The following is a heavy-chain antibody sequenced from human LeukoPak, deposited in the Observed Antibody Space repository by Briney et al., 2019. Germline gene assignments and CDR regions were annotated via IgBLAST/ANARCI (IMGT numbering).Heavy chain of an antibody. V-gene: IGHV4-4*07. CDR3: AREEYDFWSGYYDY. CDR1: GGSISSYY. J-gene: IGHJ4*02. D-gene: IGHD3-3*01. Sequence: PSETLSLTCTVSGGSISSYYWSWIRPPAGKGLEWIGRIYTSGSTNYNPSLKSRVTMSVDTSKNQFSLKLSSVTAADTAVYYCAREEYDFWSGYYDYWGQGTLVTVSS. CDR2: IYTSGST.